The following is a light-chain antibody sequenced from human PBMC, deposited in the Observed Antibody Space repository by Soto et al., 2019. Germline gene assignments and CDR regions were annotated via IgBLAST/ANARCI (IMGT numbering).Light chain of an antibody. CDR3: QQYNNWPPYT. Sequence: EIVMTQSPATLSVSPGVRATLSCRASQSVSSNLAWYQQKPGQAPRLLIYGASTRATGIPARFSGSGSGTEFTLTISSLQSEDFALYYCQQYNNWPPYTFGQGTKLEFK. CDR2: GAS. CDR1: QSVSSN. J-gene: IGKJ2*01. V-gene: IGKV3-15*01.